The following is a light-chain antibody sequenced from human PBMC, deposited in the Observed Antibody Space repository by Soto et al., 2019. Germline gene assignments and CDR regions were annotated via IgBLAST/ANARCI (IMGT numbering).Light chain of an antibody. V-gene: IGKV1-5*03. CDR1: ESISSW. J-gene: IGKJ1*01. CDR3: QQYNTYSPWT. CDR2: QAY. Sequence: DIQMTQSPSTLSASVGDRVTITCRASESISSWLAWYQQKPGKAPNLLIYQAYNLESGVPSRFSGSGSGTEFTLTITNLQPHDSATYYCQQYNTYSPWTFGQGTKVESK.